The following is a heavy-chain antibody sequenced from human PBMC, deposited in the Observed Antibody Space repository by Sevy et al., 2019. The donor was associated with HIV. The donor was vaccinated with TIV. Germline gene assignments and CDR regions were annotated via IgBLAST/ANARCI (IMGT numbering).Heavy chain of an antibody. CDR1: GGSISSYY. Sequence: SETLSLTCTVSGGSISSYYWSWIRQPPGKGLERIGDIYYRGSTNYNPSLKSRVTISVDTSQNQFSLKLSSVTAADTAVYYCARLAYGPDVGGNWFDPWGQGTLVTVSS. D-gene: IGHD2-15*01. CDR2: IYYRGST. CDR3: ARLAYGPDVGGNWFDP. J-gene: IGHJ5*02. V-gene: IGHV4-59*01.